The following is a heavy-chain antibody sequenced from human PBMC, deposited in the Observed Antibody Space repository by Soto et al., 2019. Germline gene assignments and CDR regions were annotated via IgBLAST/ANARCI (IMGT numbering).Heavy chain of an antibody. CDR1: GYSFASYW. Sequence: EVQLEQSGAEVKKPGESLTISCKGSGYSFASYWITWVRQMPGKGLEWMGRIDPSDSQTYYSPSFRGHVTISAAKSITTVFLQWSSLRASDTAMYYCARQIYDSDSGPNFQYYFDSWGQGTLVTVSS. CDR3: ARQIYDSDSGPNFQYYFDS. J-gene: IGHJ4*02. V-gene: IGHV5-10-1*03. D-gene: IGHD3-22*01. CDR2: IDPSDSQT.